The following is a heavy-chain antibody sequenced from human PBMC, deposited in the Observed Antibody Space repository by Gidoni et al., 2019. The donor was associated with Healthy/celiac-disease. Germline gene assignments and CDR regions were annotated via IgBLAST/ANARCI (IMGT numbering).Heavy chain of an antibody. Sequence: QVQLVESGGGVVQPGRSLRLSCAASGFTFSSYAMHWVRQAPGKGLEWVAVISYDGSNKYYADSVKGRFTISRDNSKNTLYLQMNSLRAEDTAVYYCARGRIQLWAYYFDYWGQGTLVTVSS. V-gene: IGHV3-30-3*01. J-gene: IGHJ4*02. CDR2: ISYDGSNK. D-gene: IGHD5-18*01. CDR1: GFTFSSYA. CDR3: ARGRIQLWAYYFDY.